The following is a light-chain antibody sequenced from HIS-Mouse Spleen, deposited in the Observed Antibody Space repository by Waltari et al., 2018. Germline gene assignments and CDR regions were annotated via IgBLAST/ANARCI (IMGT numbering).Light chain of an antibody. CDR1: SSDVGGYTY. CDR3: SSYAGSNNLV. Sequence: QSALTQPPSASGSPGQSVPISCTGTSSDVGGYTYVAWYQQHPGKAPKLMIYEVSKRPSGVPDRFSGSKSGNTASLTVSGLQAEDEADYYCSSYAGSNNLVFGGGTKLTVL. CDR2: EVS. J-gene: IGLJ2*01. V-gene: IGLV2-8*01.